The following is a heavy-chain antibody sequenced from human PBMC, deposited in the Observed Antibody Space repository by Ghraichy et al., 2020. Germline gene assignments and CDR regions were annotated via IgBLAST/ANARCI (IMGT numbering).Heavy chain of an antibody. CDR2: IYYSGST. D-gene: IGHD2-2*02. CDR1: GGSISSYY. V-gene: IGHV4-59*01. J-gene: IGHJ6*03. CDR3: ARETHCSSTSCSTDYYYYYMDV. Sequence: SETLSLTCTVSGGSISSYYWSWIRQPPGKGLEWIGYIYYSGSTNYNPSLKSRVTISVDTSKNQFSLKLISVTAADTAVYYCARETHCSSTSCSTDYYYYYMDVWGKGTTVTVSS.